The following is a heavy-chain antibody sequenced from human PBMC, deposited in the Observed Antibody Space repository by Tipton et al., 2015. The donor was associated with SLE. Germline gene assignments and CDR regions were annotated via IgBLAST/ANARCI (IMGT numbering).Heavy chain of an antibody. CDR2: IYYNGAT. J-gene: IGHJ3*02. V-gene: IGHV4-39*07. CDR3: ARERPAVGVDAPDI. CDR1: GGSIRTSDYY. Sequence: TLSLTCTVSGGSIRTSDYYWGWIRQPPGKGLEWIATIYYNGATQYNPSLKSRVTISVDTSKNQFSLRLSSVTAADTAVYFCARERPAVGVDAPDIWGQGTMVTVSS. D-gene: IGHD6-19*01.